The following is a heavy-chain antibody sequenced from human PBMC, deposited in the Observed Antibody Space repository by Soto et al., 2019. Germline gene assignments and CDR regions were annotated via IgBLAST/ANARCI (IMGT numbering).Heavy chain of an antibody. V-gene: IGHV1-46*03. CDR2: IHPSGGIT. CDR3: SSYLPHEENDSFDI. J-gene: IGHJ3*02. CDR1: GYTSTTYF. Sequence: ASVKVSCKASGYTSTTYFIHWVRQAPGQGLEWMGVIHPSGGITNYAQKFQGRVTMTKDTSTNTVYMELSSLRYDDTALYYCSSYLPHEENDSFDISCQATIVTVSS. D-gene: IGHD3-16*01.